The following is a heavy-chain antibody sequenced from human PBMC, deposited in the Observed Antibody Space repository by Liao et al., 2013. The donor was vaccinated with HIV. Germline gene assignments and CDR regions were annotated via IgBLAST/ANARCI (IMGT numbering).Heavy chain of an antibody. V-gene: IGHV4-59*01. CDR2: IYYSGST. J-gene: IGHJ1*01. D-gene: IGHD2-15*01. Sequence: QVQLQESGPGLVKPSETLSLTCTVSGGSISSYYWSWIRQPPGKGLEWIGYIYYSGSTNYDPSLKSRVTISVDTSKNQFSLKLSSVTATDTAVYYCASLSREGYCSGGSCYNPQYFQHWGQGSLVTVSS. CDR3: ASLSREGYCSGGSCYNPQYFQH. CDR1: GGSISSYY.